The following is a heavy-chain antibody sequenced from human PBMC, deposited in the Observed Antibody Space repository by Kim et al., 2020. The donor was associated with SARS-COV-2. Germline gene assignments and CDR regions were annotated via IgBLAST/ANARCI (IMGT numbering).Heavy chain of an antibody. D-gene: IGHD6-19*01. CDR3: ARGPTSSDWGFFDY. CDR1: GFSVSSTY. J-gene: IGHJ4*02. Sequence: GGSLRLSCAASGFSVSSTYMTWVSQAPGKGLEWVSVIYRGGETFYADSVKGRFTISRDDSKNTLYLRMNSLTADDTAVYYCARGPTSSDWGFFDYWGQGTLVTVSS. V-gene: IGHV3-53*01. CDR2: IYRGGET.